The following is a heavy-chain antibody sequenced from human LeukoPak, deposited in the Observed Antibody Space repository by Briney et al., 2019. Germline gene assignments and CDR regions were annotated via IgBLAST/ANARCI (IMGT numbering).Heavy chain of an antibody. Sequence: QPGGSLRLSCAASGFTFSSYAMSWVRQAPGKGLEWVSAISGSGGSTYYADSVKGRFTISRDNSKNTLYLQMNSLRAEDTAVYYCAKGRYYDSSGYYYDVDYWGQGTLVTVSS. V-gene: IGHV3-23*01. D-gene: IGHD3-22*01. CDR1: GFTFSSYA. CDR2: ISGSGGST. CDR3: AKGRYYDSSGYYYDVDY. J-gene: IGHJ4*02.